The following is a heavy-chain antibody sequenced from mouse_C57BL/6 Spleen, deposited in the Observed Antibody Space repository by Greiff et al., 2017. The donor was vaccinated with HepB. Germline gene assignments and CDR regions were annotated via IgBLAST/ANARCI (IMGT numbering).Heavy chain of an antibody. CDR3: AIKESHYYGSSYHYYAMDY. Sequence: EVQLQQSVAELVRPGASVKLSCTASGFNIKNTYMHWVKQRPEQGLEWIGRIDPANGNTKYAPKFQGKATITADTSSNTAYLQLSSLTSEDTAIYYCAIKESHYYGSSYHYYAMDYWGQGTSVTVSS. CDR1: GFNIKNTY. J-gene: IGHJ4*01. CDR2: IDPANGNT. D-gene: IGHD1-1*01. V-gene: IGHV14-3*01.